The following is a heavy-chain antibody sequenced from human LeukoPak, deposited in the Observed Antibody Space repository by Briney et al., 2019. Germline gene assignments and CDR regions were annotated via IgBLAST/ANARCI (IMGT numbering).Heavy chain of an antibody. Sequence: ASVKVSCTASGYTFTGYYMHWVRQAPGQGLEWMGWINPNSGGTNYAQKFQGRVTMTRDTSISTAYMELSRLRSDDTAVYYCAREALQTGDRAFDIWGQGTMVTVSS. J-gene: IGHJ3*02. CDR3: AREALQTGDRAFDI. CDR2: INPNSGGT. D-gene: IGHD7-27*01. V-gene: IGHV1-2*02. CDR1: GYTFTGYY.